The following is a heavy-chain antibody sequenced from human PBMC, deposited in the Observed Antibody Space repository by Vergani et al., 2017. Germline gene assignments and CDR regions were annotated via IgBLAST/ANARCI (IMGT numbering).Heavy chain of an antibody. Sequence: EVQLVESGGGLVKPGGSLRLSYAASGFTFSSYSMNWVRQAPGKGLEWVSSISSSSSYIYYADSVKGRFTISRDNAKNSLYLQMNSLRAEDTAVYYCARVLLDWNYGAVDYWGQGTLVTVSS. D-gene: IGHD1-7*01. J-gene: IGHJ4*02. CDR1: GFTFSSYS. V-gene: IGHV3-21*01. CDR2: ISSSSSYI. CDR3: ARVLLDWNYGAVDY.